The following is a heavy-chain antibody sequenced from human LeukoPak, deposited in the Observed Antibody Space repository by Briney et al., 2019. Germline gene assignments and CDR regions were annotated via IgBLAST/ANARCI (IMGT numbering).Heavy chain of an antibody. CDR3: ARDPSVKVTTTFFDY. CDR2: ISSSSSTM. D-gene: IGHD4-11*01. J-gene: IGHJ4*02. CDR1: GFTFSSYS. Sequence: GGSLRLSCAASGFTFSSYSMNWVRQAPGKGLEWVSYISSSSSTMYYADSVKGRFTISRDNAKNSLYLQMNSLRAEDTAVYYCARDPSVKVTTTFFDYWGQGTLVTVSS. V-gene: IGHV3-48*01.